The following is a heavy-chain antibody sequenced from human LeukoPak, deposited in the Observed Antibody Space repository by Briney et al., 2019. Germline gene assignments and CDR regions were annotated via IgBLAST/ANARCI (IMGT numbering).Heavy chain of an antibody. J-gene: IGHJ4*02. CDR3: AKDLTPDGAYDIDY. Sequence: TGGSLRLSCTASGFTFGKFGLYWVRQAAGKGLEWVSSITAGSGVIKYADSVRGRFIISRDNSRNTLYLQMNSLRAEDTALYYCAKDLTPDGAYDIDYWGQGTPVIVSS. D-gene: IGHD5-12*01. V-gene: IGHV3-23*01. CDR1: GFTFGKFG. CDR2: ITAGSGVI.